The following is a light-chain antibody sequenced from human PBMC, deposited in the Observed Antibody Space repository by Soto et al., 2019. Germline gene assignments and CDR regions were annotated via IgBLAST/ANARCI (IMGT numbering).Light chain of an antibody. Sequence: QSALTQPASVSGSPGQSITISCTGTSFDIGSYDYVSWYQQHAGKAPKLMIYEVSNRPSGVSNRFSGSKSGNTASLTISGLQPEDEADYYCSSYTTTSSRTLGWVFGGGTQLTVL. CDR1: SFDIGSYDY. J-gene: IGLJ3*02. CDR3: SSYTTTSSRTLGWV. CDR2: EVS. V-gene: IGLV2-14*01.